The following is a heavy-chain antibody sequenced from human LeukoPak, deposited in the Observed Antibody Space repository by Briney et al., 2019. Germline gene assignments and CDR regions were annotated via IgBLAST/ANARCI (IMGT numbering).Heavy chain of an antibody. V-gene: IGHV4-59*12. J-gene: IGHJ6*03. CDR1: GGSISSYY. D-gene: IGHD2-2*01. CDR3: ARDGFGEVVPAAQQTYYYYYMDV. Sequence: SETLSLTCTVSGGSISSYYWSWIRQPPGKGLEWIGYIYYSGSTNYNPSLKSRVTISVDTSKNQFSLKLSSVTAADTAVYYCARDGFGEVVPAAQQTYYYYYMDVWGKGTTVTVSS. CDR2: IYYSGST.